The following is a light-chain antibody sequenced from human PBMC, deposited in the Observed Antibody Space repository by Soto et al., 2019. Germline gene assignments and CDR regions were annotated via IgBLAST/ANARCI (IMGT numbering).Light chain of an antibody. CDR2: AAS. J-gene: IGKJ5*01. CDR1: QTISTW. V-gene: IGKV1-5*01. CDR3: QQLNSYPIT. Sequence: DIQMTQSPSTLSASIGDRVTITCRASQTISTWLAGYQQKPGTAPKRLIYAASTLQSEVPSRFSGGGSGTDFTLTISSLQPEDFATYYCQQLNSYPITFGQGTRLEI.